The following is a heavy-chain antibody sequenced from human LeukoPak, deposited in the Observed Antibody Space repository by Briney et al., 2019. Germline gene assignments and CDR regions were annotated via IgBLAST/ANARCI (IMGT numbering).Heavy chain of an antibody. CDR1: GFTFDDYA. D-gene: IGHD6-13*01. CDR3: VRVTLSSAWFGDMDV. J-gene: IGHJ6*03. Sequence: PGGSLRLFCAVSGFTFDDYAMHWVRQAPGKGLEWVSLISWDGGSTYYADSVKGRFTISRDNSKKSLYLQMNTLRADDTALYYCVRVTLSSAWFGDMDVWGKGTTVTVSS. V-gene: IGHV3-43D*04. CDR2: ISWDGGST.